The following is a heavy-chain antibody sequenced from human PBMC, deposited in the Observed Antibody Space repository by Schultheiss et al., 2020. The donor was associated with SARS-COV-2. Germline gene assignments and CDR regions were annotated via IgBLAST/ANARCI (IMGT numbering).Heavy chain of an antibody. CDR3: ARDPISMYYYDSSGHEV. Sequence: GGSLRLSCAASGFTFSDYYMSWIRQAPGKGLEWVSYISSSSSYTNYADSVKGRFTISRDNAKNSLYLQMNSLRAEDTAVYYCARDPISMYYYDSSGHEVWGQGTMVTVSS. D-gene: IGHD3-22*01. CDR1: GFTFSDYY. CDR2: ISSSSSYT. V-gene: IGHV3-11*05. J-gene: IGHJ3*01.